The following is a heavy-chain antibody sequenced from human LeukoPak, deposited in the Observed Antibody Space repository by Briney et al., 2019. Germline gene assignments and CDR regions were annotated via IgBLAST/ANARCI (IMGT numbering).Heavy chain of an antibody. J-gene: IGHJ6*03. CDR1: GFTFSSYA. CDR3: AKSYYYYYMDV. CDR2: LTASGGNT. Sequence: GGSLRLSCAASGFTFSSYAMSWVRQAPGKGLEWVSSLTASGGNTYYADSVKGRFTISRDNSKNTAYLQMNSLRAEDTAVYFCAKSYYYYYMDVWGKGTTVTVSS. V-gene: IGHV3-23*01.